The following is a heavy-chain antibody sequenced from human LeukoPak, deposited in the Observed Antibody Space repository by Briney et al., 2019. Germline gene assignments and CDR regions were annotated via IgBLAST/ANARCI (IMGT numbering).Heavy chain of an antibody. CDR1: GYTFTGYY. D-gene: IGHD3-22*01. J-gene: IGHJ4*02. Sequence: ASVMVSCKASGYTFTGYYVHWVRQAPGQGLEWMGWINPNSGATNYAQKFQDRVTMTRDTSISTAYMELSSLRSDDTAVYYCARDFTMIVVVIGYWGQGTLVTVSS. CDR3: ARDFTMIVVVIGY. V-gene: IGHV1-2*02. CDR2: INPNSGAT.